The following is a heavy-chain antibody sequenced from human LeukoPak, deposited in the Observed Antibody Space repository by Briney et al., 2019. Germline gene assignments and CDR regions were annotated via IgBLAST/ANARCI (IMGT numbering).Heavy chain of an antibody. Sequence: PSETLSLTCTVSGGSISSYYWSWIRQPPGKGLEWIGYIYYSGSTNYNPSLKSRVTISVDTSKNQFSLKLSSVTAADTAVYFCARYRIGTRHFDYWGQGTLVTVSS. CDR2: IYYSGST. V-gene: IGHV4-59*01. CDR1: GGSISSYY. CDR3: ARYRIGTRHFDY. D-gene: IGHD1-7*01. J-gene: IGHJ4*02.